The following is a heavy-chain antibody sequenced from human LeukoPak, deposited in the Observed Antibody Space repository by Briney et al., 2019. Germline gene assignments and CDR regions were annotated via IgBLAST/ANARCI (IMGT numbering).Heavy chain of an antibody. V-gene: IGHV3-66*02. CDR2: IYSGGTT. CDR1: GFTVSTNF. Sequence: QSGGSLRLSCAASGFTVSTNFMSWVRQAPGKGLEWVSVIYSGGTTYYADSVKGRFTISRDNSKNTLYLQMNSLRAEDTAVYYCAREGEYYYDSGDPEGGYYYYYMDVWGKGITVTVSS. J-gene: IGHJ6*03. CDR3: AREGEYYYDSGDPEGGYYYYYMDV. D-gene: IGHD3-10*01.